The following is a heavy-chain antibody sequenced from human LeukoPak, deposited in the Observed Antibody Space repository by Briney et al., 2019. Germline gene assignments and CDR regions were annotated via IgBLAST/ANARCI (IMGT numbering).Heavy chain of an antibody. CDR3: GMSSSGPGAYYFDY. D-gene: IGHD6-19*01. J-gene: IGHJ4*02. CDR1: GYTFTSYD. V-gene: IGHV1-8*01. CDR2: MNPNSGNT. Sequence: ASVKVSCKASGYTFTSYDINWVRQATGQGLEWMGWMNPNSGNTGYAQKFQGRVTMTRNTSISTAYMELTSLRPEDTAVYYCGMSSSGPGAYYFDYWGQGTLVTVSS.